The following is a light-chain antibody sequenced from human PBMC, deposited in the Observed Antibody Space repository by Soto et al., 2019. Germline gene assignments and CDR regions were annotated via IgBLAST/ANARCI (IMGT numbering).Light chain of an antibody. CDR2: GAS. J-gene: IGKJ5*01. Sequence: EIVLTQSPGTLSLSPGERATLSCRASQSVSSSSLAWYQQKPGQAPRLLIYGASSRATGIPDRFSGSGSGTDLTLTISRLEPEDFAVFFCQQYGSSLPITFGQGTRLEIK. CDR3: QQYGSSLPIT. CDR1: QSVSSSS. V-gene: IGKV3-20*01.